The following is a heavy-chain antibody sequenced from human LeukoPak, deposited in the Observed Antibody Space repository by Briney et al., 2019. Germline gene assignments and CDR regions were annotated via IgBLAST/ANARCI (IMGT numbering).Heavy chain of an antibody. V-gene: IGHV4-39*01. CDR3: ARHWDCSGGSCYPIGNWFDP. CDR1: GGSISTSNYY. J-gene: IGHJ5*02. CDR2: IFYSGST. Sequence: SETLSLTCTVSGGSISTSNYYWGWIRQPPGKGLEWIGNIFYSGSTYYSPSLRSRVTISVDTSKNQFSLKLSSVTAADTAVYYCARHWDCSGGSCYPIGNWFDPWGQGTLVTVSS. D-gene: IGHD2-15*01.